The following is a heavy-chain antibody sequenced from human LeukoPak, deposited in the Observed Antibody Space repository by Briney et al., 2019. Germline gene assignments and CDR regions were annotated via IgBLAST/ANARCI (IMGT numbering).Heavy chain of an antibody. J-gene: IGHJ4*02. D-gene: IGHD6-13*01. CDR3: ARVSLDRIGSPGTMDY. CDR1: GYTFTTCG. CDR2: ISTYNDNT. V-gene: IGHV1-18*01. Sequence: ASVKVSCKASGYTFTTCGITWVRQAPGQGLEWMGWISTYNDNTNYAQKFQGRVTLTTDTSTSTAYMELRSLRSDDTAVYYCARVSLDRIGSPGTMDYWGQGTVVTVSS.